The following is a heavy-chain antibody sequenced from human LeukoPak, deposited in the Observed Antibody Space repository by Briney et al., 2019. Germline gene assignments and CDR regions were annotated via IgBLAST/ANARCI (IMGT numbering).Heavy chain of an antibody. CDR2: INHSGST. D-gene: IGHD6-13*01. Sequence: SETLSLTCAVYGGSFSGYYWSWIRQPPGNGLEWIGEINHSGSTNYNPSLKSRVTISVDTSKNQFSLKLSSVAAADTAVYYCARGQKLPHSSGMDVWGKGTPVTVSS. J-gene: IGHJ6*04. CDR3: ARGQKLPHSSGMDV. V-gene: IGHV4-34*01. CDR1: GGSFSGYY.